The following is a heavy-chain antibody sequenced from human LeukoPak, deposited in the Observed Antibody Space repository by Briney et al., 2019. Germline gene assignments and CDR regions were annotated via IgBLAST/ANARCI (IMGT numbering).Heavy chain of an antibody. J-gene: IGHJ1*01. CDR2: IKQDGSEK. V-gene: IGHV3-7*01. D-gene: IGHD6-19*01. Sequence: GGSLRLSCAASGFTFSSYWMSWVRQAPGKGLEWVANIKQDGSEKYYVDSVKGRFTISRDNAKNSLYLQMNSLRAEDTAVYYCARSVGRAVAGMYFQHWGQGTLVTVSS. CDR1: GFTFSSYW. CDR3: ARSVGRAVAGMYFQH.